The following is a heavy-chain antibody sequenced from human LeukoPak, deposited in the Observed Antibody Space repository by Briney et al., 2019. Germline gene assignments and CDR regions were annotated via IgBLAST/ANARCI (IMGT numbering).Heavy chain of an antibody. CDR1: GYSLSSGYY. Sequence: SETLSLTCAVSGYSLSSGYYWGWIRQPPGKGLEWIGSIYHSGSTYYTPSLKSRVTISVDTSKNQFSLKLSSVTAADTAVYYCARQYGTRYYFDYWGQGTLVTVSS. D-gene: IGHD2-2*01. CDR2: IYHSGST. J-gene: IGHJ4*02. CDR3: ARQYGTRYYFDY. V-gene: IGHV4-38-2*01.